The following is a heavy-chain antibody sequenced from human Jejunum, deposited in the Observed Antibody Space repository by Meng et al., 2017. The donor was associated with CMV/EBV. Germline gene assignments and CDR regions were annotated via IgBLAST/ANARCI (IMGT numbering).Heavy chain of an antibody. J-gene: IGHJ4*02. V-gene: IGHV3-23*01. Sequence: SGFTFSSYAMTWVRQAPGKGLEWISTLSGSGITTSYADSVKGRFTISRDNSKNTLYLQMNSLRGEDTAVYYCARGVYYESSGYSFEYWGQGTLVTVSS. CDR1: GFTFSSYA. CDR2: LSGSGITT. D-gene: IGHD3-22*01. CDR3: ARGVYYESSGYSFEY.